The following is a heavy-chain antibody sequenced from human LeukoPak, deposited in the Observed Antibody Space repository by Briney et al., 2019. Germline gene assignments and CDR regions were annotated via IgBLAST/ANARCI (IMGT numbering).Heavy chain of an antibody. CDR2: IYYSGST. CDR3: AREEYYYDSSGYQDY. CDR1: GGSISSSSYY. J-gene: IGHJ4*02. V-gene: IGHV4-39*02. D-gene: IGHD3-22*01. Sequence: PSETLSLTCTVSGGSISSSSYYWGWIRQPPGKGLEWIGSIYYSGSTYYNPSLKSRVTISVDTSKNQFSLKLSSVTAADTAVYYCAREEYYYDSSGYQDYWGQGTLVTVSS.